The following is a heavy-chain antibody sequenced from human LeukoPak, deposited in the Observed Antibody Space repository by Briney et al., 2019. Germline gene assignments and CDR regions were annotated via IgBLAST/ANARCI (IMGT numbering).Heavy chain of an antibody. CDR1: GYTFTGYD. J-gene: IGHJ3*02. CDR3: ARRGSPGGFDI. D-gene: IGHD1-26*01. Sequence: GASVKVSCKASGYTFTGYDIHWVRQAPGQGLEWMGWINPNSGGTNYVQRFQGRVTMTRDTSISTAYMELSRLRSDDTAVYYCARRGSPGGFDIWGQGTRVTVSS. CDR2: INPNSGGT. V-gene: IGHV1-2*02.